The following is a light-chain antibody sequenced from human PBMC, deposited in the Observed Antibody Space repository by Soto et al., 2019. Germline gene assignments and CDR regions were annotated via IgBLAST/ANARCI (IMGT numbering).Light chain of an antibody. CDR2: EVN. Sequence: QSVLTQPASVSGSPGQSITISCTGTSSNVGSYKLVSWYQQHPGKAPKLMIFEVNKRPSGVSSRFSGSKSGNTASLTISGLQAEDEADYYCSSYTGSNIVFGGGTKLTVL. V-gene: IGLV2-14*02. J-gene: IGLJ3*02. CDR3: SSYTGSNIV. CDR1: SSNVGSYKL.